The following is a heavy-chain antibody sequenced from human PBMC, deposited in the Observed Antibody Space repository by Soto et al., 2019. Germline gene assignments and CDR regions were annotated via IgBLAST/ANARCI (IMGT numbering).Heavy chain of an antibody. Sequence: GGSLRLSCAASGFTVSSNYMSWVRQAPGKGLEWVSVIYSGGSTYYADSVKGRFTISRDNSKNTLYLQMNSLRAEATVVYYCARYRTYSSSAFDIWGQGTMVTVSS. CDR1: GFTVSSNY. CDR3: ARYRTYSSSAFDI. V-gene: IGHV3-53*01. CDR2: IYSGGST. J-gene: IGHJ3*02. D-gene: IGHD6-6*01.